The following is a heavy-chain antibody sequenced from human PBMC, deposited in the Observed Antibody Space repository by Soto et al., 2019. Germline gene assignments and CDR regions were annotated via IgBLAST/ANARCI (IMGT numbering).Heavy chain of an antibody. CDR1: GFIFSSHG. J-gene: IGHJ6*02. CDR2: IWYDGSSK. Sequence: VGSLRLSCAASGFIFSSHGMHWVSQAPGKGLEWVAVIWYDGSSKFYADSVKGRFTISRDNSKNTLYLQMNSLRAEDTAVYYCAREPYSDYVMDVWGQGTPVTSP. V-gene: IGHV3-33*01. CDR3: AREPYSDYVMDV. D-gene: IGHD3-16*01.